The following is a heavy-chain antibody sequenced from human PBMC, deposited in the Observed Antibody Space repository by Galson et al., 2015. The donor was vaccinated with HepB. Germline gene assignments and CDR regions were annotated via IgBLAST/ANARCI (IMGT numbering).Heavy chain of an antibody. D-gene: IGHD4-17*01. CDR2: INSDGSST. V-gene: IGHV3-74*01. CDR3: ARPDYGDSYFDL. J-gene: IGHJ4*02. CDR1: GFRFSGYW. Sequence: SLRLSCAASGFRFSGYWMHWVRQAPGKGPVWVSRINSDGSSTTYADSVKGRFTISRDNAKNTLYLQMNSLRAEDTAVYYCARPDYGDSYFDLWGQGTLVTVSS.